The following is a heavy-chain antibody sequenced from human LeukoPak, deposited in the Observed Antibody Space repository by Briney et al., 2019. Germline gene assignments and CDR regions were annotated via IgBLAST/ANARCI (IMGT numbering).Heavy chain of an antibody. CDR3: ARDYFGSWFDP. CDR1: GGSISSYY. D-gene: IGHD2-15*01. CDR2: IYYSGST. J-gene: IGHJ5*02. V-gene: IGHV4-59*01. Sequence: SETLSLTCTVSGGSISSYYWSWIRQPPGKGLEWIGYIYYSGSTNYNPSLKSRVTISVDTSKKQFSLKLSSVTAADTAVYYCARDYFGSWFDPWGQGTLVTVSS.